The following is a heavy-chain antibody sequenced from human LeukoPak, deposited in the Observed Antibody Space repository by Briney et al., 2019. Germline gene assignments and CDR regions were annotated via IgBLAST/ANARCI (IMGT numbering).Heavy chain of an antibody. CDR3: ARDSPYSQWFDP. CDR1: GDSIDIYY. D-gene: IGHD2-15*01. J-gene: IGHJ5*02. V-gene: IGHV4-4*07. Sequence: SETLSLTCTVSGDSIDIYYWSWIRQFAGKGLEWIGRIYTSGSTNYNPSLKSRVAMSVDTSKKQFSLKLSSVTAADTAVYYCARDSPYSQWFDPWGQGTLVIVSS. CDR2: IYTSGST.